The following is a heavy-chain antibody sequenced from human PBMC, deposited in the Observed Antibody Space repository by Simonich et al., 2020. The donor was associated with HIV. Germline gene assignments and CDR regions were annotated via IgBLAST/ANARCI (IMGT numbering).Heavy chain of an antibody. CDR3: ATKIIARDAFDI. Sequence: EVQLLQSGAEVKKPGATLKISCKVSGYTFTDYYMHWVEKGPGQGLEWMGLVDPENGETIYTEKFQGRVTIAADTSTDTAYMELSSLRSEDTAVYYCATKIIARDAFDIWGQGTLVTVSS. J-gene: IGHJ3*02. D-gene: IGHD3-16*02. CDR2: VDPENGET. CDR1: GYTFTDYY. V-gene: IGHV1-69-2*01.